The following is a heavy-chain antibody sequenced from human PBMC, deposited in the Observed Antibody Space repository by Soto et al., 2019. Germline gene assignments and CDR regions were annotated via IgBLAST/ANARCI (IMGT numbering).Heavy chain of an antibody. Sequence: EVQLVESGGGLVQPAGSLRLSCPASGFTVSSNYMSWVRQAPGKGLEWVSVIYSGGSTYYADSVKGRFTISRDNSKNTLYLQMNSLRAEDTAVYYCARVDCSSTSCYAYYYYYMDVWGKGTTVTVSS. J-gene: IGHJ6*03. CDR1: GFTVSSNY. CDR3: ARVDCSSTSCYAYYYYYMDV. CDR2: IYSGGST. D-gene: IGHD2-2*01. V-gene: IGHV3-66*01.